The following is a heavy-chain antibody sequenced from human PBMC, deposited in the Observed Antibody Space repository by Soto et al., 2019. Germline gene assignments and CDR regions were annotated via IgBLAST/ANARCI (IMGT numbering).Heavy chain of an antibody. CDR2: INAGNGNT. J-gene: IGHJ4*02. V-gene: IGHV1-3*01. CDR1: GYTFTSYA. CDR3: ARGELDLNHQNFDY. Sequence: ASVKVSCKASGYTFTSYAMHWVRQAPGQRLEWMGWINAGNGNTKYSQKFQGRVTITRDTSASTAYMELSSLRSEDTAVYYCARGELDLNHQNFDYWGQGTLVTVSS. D-gene: IGHD3-10*01.